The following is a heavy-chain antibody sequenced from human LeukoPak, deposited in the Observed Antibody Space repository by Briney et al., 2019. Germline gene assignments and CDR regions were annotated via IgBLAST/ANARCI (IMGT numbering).Heavy chain of an antibody. CDR2: IASDGSST. CDR3: ARGRPHGNDY. V-gene: IGHV3-74*01. CDR1: GFTFSSYW. J-gene: IGHJ4*02. D-gene: IGHD4-23*01. Sequence: RSGGPLRLSCAASGFTFSSYWMNWVRQAPGKGLVWVSRIASDGSSTTYADSVKGRFSISRDNAKNTLYLQMNSLRVEDTAVYYCARGRPHGNDYWGQGTLVTVSS.